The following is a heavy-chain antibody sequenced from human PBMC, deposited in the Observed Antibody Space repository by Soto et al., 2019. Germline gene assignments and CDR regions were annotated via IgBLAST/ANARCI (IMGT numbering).Heavy chain of an antibody. CDR1: GFTFSSYN. CDR2: ISSSSSTM. CDR3: ARERNSPFDT. D-gene: IGHD6-13*01. V-gene: IGHV3-48*02. J-gene: IGHJ5*02. Sequence: GGSLRLSCGASGFTFSSYNMNWVRLAPGKGLEWVSYISSSSSTMYYADSVKGRFTISRDNAKNSLYLQMNSLRDEDTAVYYCARERNSPFDTWGQGTLVTVSS.